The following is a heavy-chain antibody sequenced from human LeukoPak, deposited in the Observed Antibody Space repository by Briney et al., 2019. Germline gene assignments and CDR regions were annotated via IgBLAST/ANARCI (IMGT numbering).Heavy chain of an antibody. Sequence: ASVKVSCKASGYTFTGYYMHWVRQAPGQGLEWMGWINPNSGGTNYAQKFQGRVTMTRDTSISTAYMELSRLRSDDTAVYYCARSIPSSSSKLFDYWGQGTLVTVSS. J-gene: IGHJ4*02. CDR1: GYTFTGYY. CDR3: ARSIPSSSSKLFDY. V-gene: IGHV1-2*02. D-gene: IGHD6-6*01. CDR2: INPNSGGT.